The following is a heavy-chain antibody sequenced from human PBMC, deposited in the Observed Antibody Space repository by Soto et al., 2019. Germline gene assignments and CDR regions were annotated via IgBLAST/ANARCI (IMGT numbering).Heavy chain of an antibody. D-gene: IGHD3-10*01. CDR1: GYTFTSYW. CDR3: AIKGEYGSGSYHLDYDAFDI. V-gene: IGHV5-51*01. Sequence: PGESLKISCKGSGYTFTSYWIAWLRQMPGKGLEWMGFIYPGDSDTRYSPSFQGQVTISADKSISTAYLQWSSLKASDTAMYYCAIKGEYGSGSYHLDYDAFDIWGQGTMVTVSS. CDR2: IYPGDSDT. J-gene: IGHJ3*02.